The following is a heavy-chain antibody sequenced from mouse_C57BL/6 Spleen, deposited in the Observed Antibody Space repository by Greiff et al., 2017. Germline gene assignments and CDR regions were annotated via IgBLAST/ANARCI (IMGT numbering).Heavy chain of an antibody. V-gene: IGHV14-4*01. Sequence: AQLKQSGAELVRPGASVKLSCTASGFNIKDDYMHWVKQRPEQGLEWIGWIDPENGDTEYASKFQGKATITADTSSNTAYLQLSSLTSEDTAVYYCTTGGSFAYWGQGTLVTVSA. CDR1: GFNIKDDY. D-gene: IGHD1-1*02. J-gene: IGHJ3*01. CDR2: IDPENGDT. CDR3: TTGGSFAY.